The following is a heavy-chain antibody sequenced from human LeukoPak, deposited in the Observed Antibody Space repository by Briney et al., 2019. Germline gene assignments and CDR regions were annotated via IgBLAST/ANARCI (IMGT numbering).Heavy chain of an antibody. Sequence: GASVKVSCKASGGTFSSYAISWVRQAPGQGLEWMGRIIPILGIANYAQKFQGRDTITADKSTSTAYMELSSLRSEDTAVYYCARVSYRDGYSPGAFDIWGQGTMVTVSS. CDR2: IIPILGIA. CDR1: GGTFSSYA. V-gene: IGHV1-69*04. J-gene: IGHJ3*02. D-gene: IGHD3-16*02. CDR3: ARVSYRDGYSPGAFDI.